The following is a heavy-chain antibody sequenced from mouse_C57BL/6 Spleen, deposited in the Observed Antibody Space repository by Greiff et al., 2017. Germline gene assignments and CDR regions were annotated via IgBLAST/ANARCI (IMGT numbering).Heavy chain of an antibody. V-gene: IGHV1-69*01. CDR3: ARSLPYYYGSSYWYFDV. D-gene: IGHD1-1*01. J-gene: IGHJ1*03. CDR2: IDPSDSYT. Sequence: QVQLQQSGAELVMPGASVKLSCKASGYTFTSYWMHWVKQRPGQGLEWIGEIDPSDSYTNYNQKFKGKSTLTVDKSSSTAYMQLSSLTSEDTAVYDCARSLPYYYGSSYWYFDVWGTGTTVTVSS. CDR1: GYTFTSYW.